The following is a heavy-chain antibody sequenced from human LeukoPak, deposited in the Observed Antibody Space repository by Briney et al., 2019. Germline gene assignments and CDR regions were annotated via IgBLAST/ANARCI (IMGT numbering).Heavy chain of an antibody. V-gene: IGHV4-59*01. CDR2: IYYSGST. Sequence: KPSETLSLTCTVSGGSISSYYWSWIRQPPGKGLEWIGYIYYSGSTNYNPSLKSRVTISVDTSKNQFYLKLSSVTAADTAVYYCARSFYYDFWSGYYSMTVGAFDIWGQGTMVTVSS. D-gene: IGHD3-3*01. CDR3: ARSFYYDFWSGYYSMTVGAFDI. J-gene: IGHJ3*02. CDR1: GGSISSYY.